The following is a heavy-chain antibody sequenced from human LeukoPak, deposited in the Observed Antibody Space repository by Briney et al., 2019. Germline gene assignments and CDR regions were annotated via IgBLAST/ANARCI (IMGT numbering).Heavy chain of an antibody. CDR2: ISSSSSYI. CDR1: GFTFSSYS. CDR3: ARVFSLYGSGSYYLDY. Sequence: GGSLRLSCAASGFTFSSYSMNWVRQAPGKGLEWVSSISSSSSYIYYADSVKGRFTISRDNAKNSLYLQMNSLRAEDTAVYYCARVFSLYGSGSYYLDYWGQGTLVTVSS. D-gene: IGHD3-10*01. J-gene: IGHJ4*02. V-gene: IGHV3-21*01.